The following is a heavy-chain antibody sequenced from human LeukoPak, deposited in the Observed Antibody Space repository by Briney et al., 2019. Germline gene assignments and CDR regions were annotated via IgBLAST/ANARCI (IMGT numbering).Heavy chain of an antibody. CDR2: IIPILGIA. D-gene: IGHD3-3*01. V-gene: IGHV1-69*04. CDR3: ARAADYDFWS. CDR1: GGTFSSYA. J-gene: IGHJ4*02. Sequence: GASVKVSCKASGGTFSSYAISWVRQAPGQELEWMGRIIPILGIANYAQKFQGRVTITADKSTSTAYMELSSLRSEDTAVYYCARAADYDFWSWGQGTLVTVSS.